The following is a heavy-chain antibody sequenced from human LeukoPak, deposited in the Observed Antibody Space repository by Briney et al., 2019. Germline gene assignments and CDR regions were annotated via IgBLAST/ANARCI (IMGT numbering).Heavy chain of an antibody. CDR1: GFTFSSYA. V-gene: IGHV3-23*01. D-gene: IGHD6-19*01. Sequence: GGSLRLSCAASGFTFSSYAMSWVRQAPGKGLEGVSAISGSGGSTYYADSVKGRFTISRDNSKNTLYLQMNSLIAEDTAVYYCAKDDLAGRGWYKFDYWGQGTLVTVSS. J-gene: IGHJ4*02. CDR3: AKDDLAGRGWYKFDY. CDR2: ISGSGGST.